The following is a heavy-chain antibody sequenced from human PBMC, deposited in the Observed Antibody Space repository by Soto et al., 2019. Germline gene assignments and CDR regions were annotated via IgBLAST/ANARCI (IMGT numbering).Heavy chain of an antibody. CDR2: ISYDGSNK. V-gene: IGHV3-30*18. J-gene: IGHJ3*02. Sequence: QVQLVESGGGVVQPGRSLRLSCAASGFTFSSYGMHWVRQAPGKGLEWVAVISYDGSNKYYADSVKGRFTISRDNSKNTLYLQMNSLRAEDTAVYYCAKGSLLLWFGEPGGAFDIWGQGTMVTVSS. CDR1: GFTFSSYG. CDR3: AKGSLLLWFGEPGGAFDI. D-gene: IGHD3-10*01.